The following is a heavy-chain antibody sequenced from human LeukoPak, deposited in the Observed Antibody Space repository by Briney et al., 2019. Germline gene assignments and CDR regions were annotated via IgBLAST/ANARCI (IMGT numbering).Heavy chain of an antibody. Sequence: GGSLRLSCAASGFTVSSNYMSRVRQAPGKGLEWVSVIYSGGSTYYADSVKGRFTISRDNSKNTLYLQMNSLRAEDTAVYYCARVSPEVTLDYWGQGTLVTVSS. CDR2: IYSGGST. CDR3: ARVSPEVTLDY. J-gene: IGHJ4*02. V-gene: IGHV3-53*01. D-gene: IGHD2-21*02. CDR1: GFTVSSNY.